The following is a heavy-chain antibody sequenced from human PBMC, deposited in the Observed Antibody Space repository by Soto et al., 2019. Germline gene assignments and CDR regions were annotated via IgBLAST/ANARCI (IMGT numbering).Heavy chain of an antibody. J-gene: IGHJ6*02. CDR1: GGSFSGYY. D-gene: IGHD6-19*01. V-gene: IGHV4-34*01. CDR3: VRDISGIAVAGRYYYYGMDV. Sequence: PSETLSLTCAVYGGSFSGYYWSWIRQPPGKGLEWIGEINHSGSTNYNPSIKSRVTITVDTSKNQFSLKLSSVTAADTAVYYCVRDISGIAVAGRYYYYGMDVWGQGTTVTVS. CDR2: INHSGST.